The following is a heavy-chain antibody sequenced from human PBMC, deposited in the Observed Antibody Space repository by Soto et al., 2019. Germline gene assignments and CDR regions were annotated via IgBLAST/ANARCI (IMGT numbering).Heavy chain of an antibody. CDR1: GDSISSYY. Sequence: QVQLQESGPGLVKPSETLSLTCTVSGDSISSYYWSWIRQPPGKGLEWIGYVDYSGSTNYNPSLKSRVTISVDTSKNQFSLRLTSVTAADTAFYYCARDSTAYQLQDRAGWFDSWGQGTLVTVSS. CDR2: VDYSGST. J-gene: IGHJ5*01. CDR3: ARDSTAYQLQDRAGWFDS. D-gene: IGHD2-2*01. V-gene: IGHV4-59*01.